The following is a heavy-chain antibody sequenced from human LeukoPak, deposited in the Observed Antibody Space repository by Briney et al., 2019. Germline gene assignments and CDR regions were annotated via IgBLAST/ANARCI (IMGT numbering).Heavy chain of an antibody. CDR2: IDQSGSS. D-gene: IGHD3-3*02. CDR3: ARSVEDRFSIFGVVKFYYFDF. CDR1: GGSFSNYY. Sequence: SETLSLTCAVYGGSFSNYYWTWVRQPPGKGLEWMGEIDQSGSSHYNPSLKSRVTISVDTSKNKLSLKLSSMTAADTAVYYFARSVEDRFSIFGVVKFYYFDFSGQGTLVTVSS. V-gene: IGHV4-34*01. J-gene: IGHJ4*02.